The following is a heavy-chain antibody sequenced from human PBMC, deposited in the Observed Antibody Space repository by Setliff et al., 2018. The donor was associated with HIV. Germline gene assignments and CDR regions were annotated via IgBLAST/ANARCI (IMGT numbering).Heavy chain of an antibody. D-gene: IGHD6-19*01. Sequence: SETLSLTCSVSGGSISSGTYYWSWIRQPAGKGLEWIGHIFFTGSTNYNPSLKSRVIMSADTSKNQFSLGLTSLTAADTAMYYCARGSAVTGTLEYWGQGTLVTVSS. CDR1: GGSISSGTYY. CDR2: IFFTGST. J-gene: IGHJ4*02. V-gene: IGHV4-61*09. CDR3: ARGSAVTGTLEY.